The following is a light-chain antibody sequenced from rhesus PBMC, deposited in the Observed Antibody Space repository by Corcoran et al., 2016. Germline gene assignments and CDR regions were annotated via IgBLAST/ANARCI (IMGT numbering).Light chain of an antibody. J-gene: IGLJ1*01. CDR1: SSDIGDYNY. V-gene: IGLV2-13*02. CDR2: EVS. Sequence: QAALTLSSSVSGSPGQSVTISCTGLSSDIGDYNYVSWYQQHPGKVPKLIIYEVSKRPSGASDRFSGSKSGNTASLTISGLQAEDEADYYCSSYAKSSAIIFGTGTRLTVL. CDR3: SSYAKSSAII.